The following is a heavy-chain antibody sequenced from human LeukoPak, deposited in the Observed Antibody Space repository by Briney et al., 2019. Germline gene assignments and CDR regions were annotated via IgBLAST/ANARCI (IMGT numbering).Heavy chain of an antibody. Sequence: PGRSLRLSCAASGFTFSSYAMHWVRQVPGKGLEWVAVISYDGSNKYYADSVKGRFTISRDNSKNTLYLQMNSLRAEDTAVYYCARDIDSSGSDWGQGTLVTVSS. CDR3: ARDIDSSGSD. V-gene: IGHV3-30*04. CDR1: GFTFSSYA. D-gene: IGHD6-19*01. J-gene: IGHJ4*02. CDR2: ISYDGSNK.